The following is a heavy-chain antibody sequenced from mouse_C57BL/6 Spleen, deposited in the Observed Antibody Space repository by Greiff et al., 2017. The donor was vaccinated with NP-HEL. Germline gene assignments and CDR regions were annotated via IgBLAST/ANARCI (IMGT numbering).Heavy chain of an antibody. CDR2: IYPGDGDT. V-gene: IGHV1-80*01. D-gene: IGHD1-1*01. Sequence: VQLQQSGAELVKPGASVKISCKASGYAFSSYWMNWVKQRPGKGLEWIGQIYPGDGDTNYNGKFKGQATLTADKSSSTAYMQLSSLTSEDSAVYFCARHGSSSLYYYAMDYWGQGTSVTVSS. CDR3: ARHGSSSLYYYAMDY. J-gene: IGHJ4*01. CDR1: GYAFSSYW.